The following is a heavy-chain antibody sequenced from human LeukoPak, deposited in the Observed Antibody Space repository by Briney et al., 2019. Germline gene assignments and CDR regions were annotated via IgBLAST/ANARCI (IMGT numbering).Heavy chain of an antibody. CDR2: INHSGST. V-gene: IGHV4-34*01. J-gene: IGHJ6*03. D-gene: IGHD3-10*01. CDR1: GASFSGYY. Sequence: PSQTLSLTCAVYGASFSGYYWSWTSQPPGKGLEWVGEINHSGSTNYNPSLKSRVTISVDTSKNQFSLKLSSVTAADTAVYYCARDRRDMVRGINIVRQYHYYYYMDVWGKGTTVTVSS. CDR3: ARDRRDMVRGINIVRQYHYYYYMDV.